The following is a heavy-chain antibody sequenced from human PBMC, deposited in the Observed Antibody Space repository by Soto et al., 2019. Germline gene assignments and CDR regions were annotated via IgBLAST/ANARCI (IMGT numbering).Heavy chain of an antibody. D-gene: IGHD2-15*01. V-gene: IGHV1-18*01. CDR1: GYTFTSYG. J-gene: IGHJ3*02. CDR2: ISAYNGNT. CDR3: ARDSYCGGGSGYPDAFDI. Sequence: ASVKVSCKASGYTFTSYGISWVRQAPGQGLEWMGWISAYNGNTNYAQKLQGRVTMTTDTSTSTAYMEVRSLRSDDTAVYYCARDSYCGGGSGYPDAFDIWGQGTMVTVSS.